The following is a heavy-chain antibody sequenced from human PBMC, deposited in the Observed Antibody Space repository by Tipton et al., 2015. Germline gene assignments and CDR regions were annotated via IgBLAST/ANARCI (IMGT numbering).Heavy chain of an antibody. J-gene: IGHJ4*02. CDR3: ACQDYDSLTRDYQTVDY. D-gene: IGHD3-9*01. CDR1: GGSIDSYY. V-gene: IGHV4-59*04. CDR2: IDFSGTT. Sequence: TLSLTCTVSGGSIDSYYWSWIRQPPGKRLEWIGYIDFSGTTYYNPSLKSRVTMSRDTSKNQFSLKLTSVTAADTAVYYCACQDYDSLTRDYQTVDYWGQGTLVTVSS.